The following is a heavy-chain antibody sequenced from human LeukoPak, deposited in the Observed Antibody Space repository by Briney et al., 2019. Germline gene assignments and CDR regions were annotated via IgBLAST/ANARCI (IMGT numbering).Heavy chain of an antibody. V-gene: IGHV3-21*01. Sequence: GGSLRLSCGASGFTFSSYTMIWVRQAPGMGLEWVSSISSSRNSIYYADSVKGRFTISRDNAKNSLYLQMNSLRAEDTSVYYCATEGRSTTPGYWGQGTLVIVSS. D-gene: IGHD6-13*01. CDR3: ATEGRSTTPGY. J-gene: IGHJ4*02. CDR2: ISSSRNSI. CDR1: GFTFSSYT.